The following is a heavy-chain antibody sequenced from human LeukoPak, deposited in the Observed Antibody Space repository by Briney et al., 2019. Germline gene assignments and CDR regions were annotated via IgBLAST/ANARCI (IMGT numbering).Heavy chain of an antibody. V-gene: IGHV3-30*02. CDR1: GFTFSSYE. CDR2: IQYDGGNE. J-gene: IGHJ4*02. Sequence: GGSLRLSCAASGFTFSSYEMNWVRQAPGKGLEWVAFIQYDGGNEYYADSVKGRFTISRDNSKNTLYLQMNSLRAEDTAVYYCAPTGTTGFGYFDYWGQGTLVTVSS. CDR3: APTGTTGFGYFDY. D-gene: IGHD1-1*01.